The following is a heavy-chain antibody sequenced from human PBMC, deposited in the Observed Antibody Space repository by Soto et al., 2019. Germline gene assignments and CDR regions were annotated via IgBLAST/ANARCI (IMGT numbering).Heavy chain of an antibody. CDR3: AKGSSTSTFDC. V-gene: IGHV3-23*01. CDR2: ISGSDDST. J-gene: IGHJ4*02. CDR1: GFTFSSYA. Sequence: EVQLLESGGGLVQPGESLRLSCAASGFTFSSYARSWVRQAPGKGLEWVSVISGSDDSTYYADSVKGRFTISRDNSKNSLYLQKNSLRAEDTAVFYGAKGSSTSTFDCWGQGTLVTVSS. D-gene: IGHD6-6*01.